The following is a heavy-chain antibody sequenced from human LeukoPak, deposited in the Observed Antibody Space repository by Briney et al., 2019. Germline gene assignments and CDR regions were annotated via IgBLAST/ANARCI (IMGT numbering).Heavy chain of an antibody. Sequence: GGSLRLSCAASGFTVSSNYMSWVRQAPGKGLEWVAVIWYDGSNKFYADSVKGRFTISRDNSKNTLYLQMNSLRAEDTAVYYCAGNQRYFDYWGQGTLVTVSS. V-gene: IGHV3-33*08. CDR1: GFTVSSNY. D-gene: IGHD1-14*01. J-gene: IGHJ4*02. CDR3: AGNQRYFDY. CDR2: IWYDGSNK.